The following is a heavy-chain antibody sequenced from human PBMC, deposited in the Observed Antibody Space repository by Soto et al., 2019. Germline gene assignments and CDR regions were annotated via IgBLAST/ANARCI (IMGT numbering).Heavy chain of an antibody. CDR2: ILSSGDST. CDR3: ARSAINRYDGQFDV. V-gene: IGHV3-23*01. CDR1: GFTFSLYA. D-gene: IGHD3-3*01. Sequence: EVQLLESGGGLVQPGGSLRLSCAASGFTFSLYAMSWVRQAPGKGLEWVSGILSSGDSTLDADSVKGRFTISRDNLKNTLYMQMNSLRADDTAVYYCARSAINRYDGQFDVWGQGTLVTV. J-gene: IGHJ4*02.